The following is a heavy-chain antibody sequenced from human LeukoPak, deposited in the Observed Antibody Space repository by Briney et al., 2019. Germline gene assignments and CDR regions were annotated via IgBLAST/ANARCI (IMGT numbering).Heavy chain of an antibody. J-gene: IGHJ4*02. D-gene: IGHD3-16*02. Sequence: SETLFLTCAVYGTSFSGYYWSWIRQPPGKGLEWIGELNPTGDTNYNSSLKSRVMISIDTSKNQFSLRLTSVTAADTAMYYCARISFGGFIVAQDYWGQGTLVAVSS. V-gene: IGHV4-34*01. CDR3: ARISFGGFIVAQDY. CDR1: GTSFSGYY. CDR2: LNPTGDT.